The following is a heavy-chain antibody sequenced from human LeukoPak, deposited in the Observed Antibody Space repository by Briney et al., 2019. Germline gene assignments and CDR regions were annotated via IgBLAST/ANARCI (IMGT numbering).Heavy chain of an antibody. Sequence: QPGGSRRLSCAVSGFDFSIYEMNWVRQAPGKGLEWVSCISRSGSTLYYADSVKGRFTISRDNAKNSLYLQMNSLRAEDTAIYYCARLHDVSDHWGQGTLVTVSS. CDR1: GFDFSIYE. J-gene: IGHJ4*02. CDR2: ISRSGSTL. D-gene: IGHD3-16*01. CDR3: ARLHDVSDH. V-gene: IGHV3-48*03.